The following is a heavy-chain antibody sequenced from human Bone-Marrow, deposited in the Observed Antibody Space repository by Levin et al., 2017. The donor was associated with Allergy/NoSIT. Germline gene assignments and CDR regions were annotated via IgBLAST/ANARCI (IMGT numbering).Heavy chain of an antibody. J-gene: IGHJ6*02. Sequence: PGGSLRLSCVVSGFTFTTSPMHWVRQAPGKGLEWVALISNDGSKTFYLDSVKGRFAISRDNTKNTVFLQMNSLRGEDTAVDYCVSLRDVISHYYGVDVWGQGTTVIVSS. CDR2: ISNDGSKT. CDR3: VSLRDVISHYYGVDV. V-gene: IGHV3-30*09. CDR1: GFTFTTSP. D-gene: IGHD3-10*01.